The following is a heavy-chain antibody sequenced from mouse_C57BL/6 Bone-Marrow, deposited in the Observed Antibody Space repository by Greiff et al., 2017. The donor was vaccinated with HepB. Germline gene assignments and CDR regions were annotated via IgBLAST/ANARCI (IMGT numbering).Heavy chain of an antibody. D-gene: IGHD1-1*01. CDR1: GFTFSDYG. J-gene: IGHJ1*03. CDR3: ARKGDYYGSSYWYFDV. V-gene: IGHV5-15*01. Sequence: DVKLVESGGGLVQPGGSLKLSCAASGFTFSDYGMAWVRQAPGKGPEWVAFISNLAYSFDYADTVTGRFTISRENAKNTLYLEMGSRRSEDTAMYYCARKGDYYGSSYWYFDVWGTGTTVTVSS. CDR2: ISNLAYSF.